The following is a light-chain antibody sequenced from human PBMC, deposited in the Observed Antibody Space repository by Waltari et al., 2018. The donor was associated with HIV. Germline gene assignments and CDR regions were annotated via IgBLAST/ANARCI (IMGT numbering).Light chain of an antibody. J-gene: IGKJ2*01. CDR1: QSVSIY. V-gene: IGKV3-11*01. Sequence: EIVLTQSPATLSLSPGERVTLSCRASQSVSIYLAWYQQKPGQPPRLLIYDASNRATAIPARFSGSGSGTDFTLTISSLEPEDFAVYYCQQRSRWPPAYTFGQGTKLESK. CDR3: QQRSRWPPAYT. CDR2: DAS.